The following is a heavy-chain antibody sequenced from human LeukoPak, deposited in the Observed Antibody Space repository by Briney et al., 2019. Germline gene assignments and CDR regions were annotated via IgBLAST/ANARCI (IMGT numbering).Heavy chain of an antibody. V-gene: IGHV3-30*18. J-gene: IGHJ5*02. CDR3: AKDLTDDHYTWFDP. CDR1: GFPFSSYA. Sequence: PGGSLRLSCAASGFPFSSYAMHWVRQAPDKGLYWVAIISYDGANKYYAGSVKGRFTISRDNSKNTLYLQMNSLRVEDTAVYYCAKDLTDDHYTWFDPWGQGTLVTVSS. CDR2: ISYDGANK.